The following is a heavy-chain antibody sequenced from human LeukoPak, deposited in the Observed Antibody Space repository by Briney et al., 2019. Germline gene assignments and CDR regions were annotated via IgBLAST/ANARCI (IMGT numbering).Heavy chain of an antibody. CDR3: ARVRSDSRGWYEFDY. J-gene: IGHJ4*02. D-gene: IGHD6-19*01. Sequence: PGGSLRLSCAASGFTFSSHAMHWVRQAPGKGLEWVAIISYDGSDKYYADSVKGRFTISRDNSKNTLNLQMNSLRAEDTAVYYCARVRSDSRGWYEFDYWGQGTLVTVSS. CDR1: GFTFSSHA. CDR2: ISYDGSDK. V-gene: IGHV3-30*03.